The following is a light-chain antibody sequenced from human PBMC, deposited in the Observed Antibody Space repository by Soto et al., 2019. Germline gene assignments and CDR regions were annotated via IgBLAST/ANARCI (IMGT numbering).Light chain of an antibody. J-gene: IGKJ5*01. V-gene: IGKV3-20*01. CDR1: QTVSSSY. CDR3: QQYGGSPIT. Sequence: EIVLTQSPGTLSLSPGERATLSCRASQTVSSSYLAWYQQKPGQAPRLLIYDTSTRATGIPARFSGSGSGTEFTLTIISLQSEDFVLYYCQQYGGSPITFGLGTRLEI. CDR2: DTS.